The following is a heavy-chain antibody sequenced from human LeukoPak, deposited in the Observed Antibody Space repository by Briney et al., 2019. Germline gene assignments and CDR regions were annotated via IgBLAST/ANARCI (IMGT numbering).Heavy chain of an antibody. D-gene: IGHD1-26*01. CDR3: AKKYSTGLDP. Sequence: GGSLRLSCAASGFTFSSYWMSWVRQAPGKGLEWVANIKQDGSEKYYVDSVKGRFTISRDNSKNALYLQMNSLRAEDTAVYYCAKKYSTGLDPWGQGTLVTVSS. J-gene: IGHJ5*02. CDR2: IKQDGSEK. CDR1: GFTFSSYW. V-gene: IGHV3-7*03.